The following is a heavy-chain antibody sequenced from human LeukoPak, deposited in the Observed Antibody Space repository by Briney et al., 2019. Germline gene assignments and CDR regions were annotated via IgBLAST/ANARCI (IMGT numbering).Heavy chain of an antibody. D-gene: IGHD3-22*01. CDR3: ARARNDYDSNGFSLLDY. V-gene: IGHV3-33*01. CDR2: IWYDGSNI. CDR1: GISFSSHG. J-gene: IGHJ4*02. Sequence: GTSLRLSCAASGISFSSHGMHWVRQAPGKGLEWVAVIWYDGSNIYYTDSVKGRFTISRDNSKNTLYLQMNSLRAEDTALYYCARARNDYDSNGFSLLDYWGQGALVTVSS.